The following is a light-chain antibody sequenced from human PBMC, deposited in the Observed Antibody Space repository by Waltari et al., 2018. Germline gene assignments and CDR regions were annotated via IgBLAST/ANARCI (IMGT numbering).Light chain of an antibody. V-gene: IGKV3-15*01. Sequence: EIVLTQSPATLSLSPGERATLSCRASQSVSSSLAWYQQTPGQAPRLLIYRASRGATGMPDRFSGSGSRTHFTLTISSLEPEDFVVYFCQQYSDWPLTFGGGTKVEIK. J-gene: IGKJ4*01. CDR2: RAS. CDR1: QSVSSS. CDR3: QQYSDWPLT.